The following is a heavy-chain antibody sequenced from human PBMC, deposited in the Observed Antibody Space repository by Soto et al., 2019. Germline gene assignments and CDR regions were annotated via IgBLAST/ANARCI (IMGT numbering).Heavy chain of an antibody. CDR1: GFTFSSYS. V-gene: IGHV3-48*02. Sequence: GGSLRLSCAASGFTFSSYSMNWVRQAPGKGLGWVSYISSSGSTLYHADSVKGRFTISRDNAKNSLYLQMNSLRDEDTAVYYCVRERVATRGWFDPWGQGTLVTVSS. J-gene: IGHJ5*02. D-gene: IGHD2-15*01. CDR2: ISSSGSTL. CDR3: VRERVATRGWFDP.